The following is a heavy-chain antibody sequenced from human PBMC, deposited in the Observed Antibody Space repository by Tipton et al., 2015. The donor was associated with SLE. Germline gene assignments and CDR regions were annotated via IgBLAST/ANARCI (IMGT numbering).Heavy chain of an antibody. CDR2: IYYSGST. V-gene: IGHV4-59*08. D-gene: IGHD2-21*01. J-gene: IGHJ4*02. CDR3: ARHPGPYCGGDCSGGY. CDR1: GGSISSYY. Sequence: TLSLTCTVSGGSISSYYWSWIRQPPGKGLEWIGYIYYSGSTNYNPSLKSRVTISVDTSKNQFSLKLSSVTAADTAVYYCARHPGPYCGGDCSGGYWGQGTLVTVSS.